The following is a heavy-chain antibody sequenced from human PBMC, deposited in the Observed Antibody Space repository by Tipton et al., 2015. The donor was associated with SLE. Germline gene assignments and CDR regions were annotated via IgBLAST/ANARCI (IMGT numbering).Heavy chain of an antibody. CDR2: ISTGGDTT. V-gene: IGHV3-23*01. CDR3: TRYRGDLQVFDY. Sequence: GSLRLSCTASGFTFRNHALSWVRQAPGKGLEWVSSISTGGDTTYYADSVRGRFTISRDNSKNTLYLQMNILSAGDTAVYYCTRYRGDLQVFDYWGQGTLITVSS. J-gene: IGHJ4*02. D-gene: IGHD3-16*01. CDR1: GFTFRNHA.